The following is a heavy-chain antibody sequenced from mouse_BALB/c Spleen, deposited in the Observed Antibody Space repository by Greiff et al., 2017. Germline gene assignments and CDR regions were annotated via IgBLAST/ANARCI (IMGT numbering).Heavy chain of an antibody. CDR2: ISDGGSYT. CDR1: GFTFSDYY. J-gene: IGHJ2*01. D-gene: IGHD2-3*01. V-gene: IGHV5-4*02. Sequence: EVMLVESGGGLVKPGGSLKLSCAASGFTFSDYYMYWVRQTPEKRLEWVATISDGGSYTYYPDSVKGRFTISRDNAKNNLYLQMSSLRSEDTAMYYCAREGYYAYYFDYWGQGTTLTVSS. CDR3: AREGYYAYYFDY.